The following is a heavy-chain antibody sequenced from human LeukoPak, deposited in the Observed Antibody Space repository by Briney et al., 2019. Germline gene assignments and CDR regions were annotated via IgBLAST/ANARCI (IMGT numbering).Heavy chain of an antibody. Sequence: TGGSLRLSCAASGFTFSSYAMSWVRQAPGKGLEWVPAISGSGGSTYYADSVKGRFTISRDNSKNTLYLQMNSLRAEDTAVYYCAKGRGTRVGGLDYWGQGTLVTVSS. V-gene: IGHV3-23*01. CDR1: GFTFSSYA. CDR3: AKGRGTRVGGLDY. J-gene: IGHJ4*02. CDR2: ISGSGGST. D-gene: IGHD1-26*01.